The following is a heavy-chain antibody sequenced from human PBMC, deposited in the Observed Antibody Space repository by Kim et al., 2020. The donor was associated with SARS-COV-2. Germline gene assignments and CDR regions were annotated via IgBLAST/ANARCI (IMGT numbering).Heavy chain of an antibody. D-gene: IGHD5-18*01. CDR3: ARGLDTAMVTIYQYYGVDV. CDR2: ISSSSSYK. V-gene: IGHV3-21*01. Sequence: GGSLRLSCAASGFTFLSHSMNWVRQAPGKGLEWVSSISSSSSYKHYEDSVKGRFTISRDNAKNSLYLQMNSLRAEDTAVYYCARGLDTAMVTIYQYYGVDVWGRGTTVTVSS. J-gene: IGHJ6*02. CDR1: GFTFLSHS.